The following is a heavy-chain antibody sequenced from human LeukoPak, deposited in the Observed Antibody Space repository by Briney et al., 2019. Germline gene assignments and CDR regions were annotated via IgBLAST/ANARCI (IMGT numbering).Heavy chain of an antibody. D-gene: IGHD6-19*01. J-gene: IGHJ4*02. CDR3: ARGIAVAGPYYFDY. CDR1: GGTFRSYT. CDR2: IIPILGIA. Sequence: SVKVSCKASGGTFRSYTISWVRQAPGQGLEWMGRIIPILGIANYAQKFQGRVTITADKSTSTAYMELSGLRAEDTPVYYCARGIAVAGPYYFDYWGQGTLVTVSS. V-gene: IGHV1-69*02.